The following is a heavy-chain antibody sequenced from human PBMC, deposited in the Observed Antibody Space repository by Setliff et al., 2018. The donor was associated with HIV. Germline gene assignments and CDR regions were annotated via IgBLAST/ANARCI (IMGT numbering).Heavy chain of an antibody. CDR2: FYYSGTT. CDR3: ATTAAAGVRGNAFDI. V-gene: IGHV4-39*07. D-gene: IGHD6-13*01. Sequence: PSETLSLTCTVSGGSISSGTYYWGWIRQPPGKGLEWIESFYYSGTTYYKPSLKSRVTISVDTSKNQFSLKLSSVTAADTAVYYCATTAAAGVRGNAFDIWGQGTMVTVSS. CDR1: GGSISSGTYY. J-gene: IGHJ3*02.